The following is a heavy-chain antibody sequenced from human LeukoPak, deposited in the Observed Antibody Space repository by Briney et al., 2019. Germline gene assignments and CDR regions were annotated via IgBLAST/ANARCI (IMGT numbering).Heavy chain of an antibody. CDR1: GFTFSSYG. J-gene: IGHJ4*02. Sequence: QPGRSLRLSCAASGFTFSSYGMHWVRQAPGKGLEWVAVIWYDGSNKYYADSVKGRFTISRDNSKNTLYLQMNSLRAEDTAVYYCARDLCSGGSCYDVWGQGTLVTVSS. V-gene: IGHV3-33*08. CDR3: ARDLCSGGSCYDV. D-gene: IGHD2-15*01. CDR2: IWYDGSNK.